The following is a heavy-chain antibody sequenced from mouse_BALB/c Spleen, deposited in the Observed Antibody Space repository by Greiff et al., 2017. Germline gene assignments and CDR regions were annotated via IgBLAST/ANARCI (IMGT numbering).Heavy chain of an antibody. J-gene: IGHJ4*01. CDR1: GFTFTDYY. CDR3: ARGGGRYDDAMDY. D-gene: IGHD2-14*01. CDR2: IRNKANGYTT. Sequence: DVMLVESGGGLVQPGGSLRLSCATSGFTFTDYYMSWVRQPPGKALEWLGFIRNKANGYTTEYSASVKGRFTISRDNSQSILYLQMNTLRAEDSATYYCARGGGRYDDAMDYGGQGPSAPVPP. V-gene: IGHV7-3*02.